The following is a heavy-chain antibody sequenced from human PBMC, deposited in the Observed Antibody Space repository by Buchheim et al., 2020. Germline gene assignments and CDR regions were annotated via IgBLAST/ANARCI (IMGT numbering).Heavy chain of an antibody. CDR3: ASEIQLLSGEEDDY. D-gene: IGHD2-2*01. V-gene: IGHV4-34*01. Sequence: QVQLQQWGAGLLKPSETLSLTCAVYVGSFSGYYWSWIRQPPGKGLEWIGELNHSGSTNYNPSLKSRVTISVDTSKNQFSLKLSSVTAADTAVYYCASEIQLLSGEEDDYWGQGTL. J-gene: IGHJ4*02. CDR1: VGSFSGYY. CDR2: LNHSGST.